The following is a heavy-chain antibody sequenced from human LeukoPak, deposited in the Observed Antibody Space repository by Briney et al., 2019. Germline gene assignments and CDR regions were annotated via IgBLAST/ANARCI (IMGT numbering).Heavy chain of an antibody. D-gene: IGHD3-10*01. CDR3: AKSPHYYGSGSHFDY. CDR2: ISGSGGSI. Sequence: AGGSLRLSCAASGFTFSKYAMTWDRQAPGKGLEWVSIISGSGGSINHADSVKGRFTISRDNSKNTLYLQMNSLRGEDTAVYYCAKSPHYYGSGSHFDYWGQGTLVTVSS. V-gene: IGHV3-23*01. CDR1: GFTFSKYA. J-gene: IGHJ4*02.